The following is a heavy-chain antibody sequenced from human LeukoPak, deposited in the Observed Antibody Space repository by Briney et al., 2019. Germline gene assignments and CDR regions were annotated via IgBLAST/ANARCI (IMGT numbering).Heavy chain of an antibody. CDR1: GFTFSTYW. J-gene: IGHJ6*02. V-gene: IGHV3-74*01. CDR3: TRGNYGMDV. CDR2: INSDGSST. Sequence: PGGSLRLSCAASGFTFSTYWMHWVRQAPGKGLVWVSHINSDGSSTNYADSVKGRFTISRDNAESTLYLQMNSLRVEDTAVYYCTRGNYGMDVWGQGTTVTVS.